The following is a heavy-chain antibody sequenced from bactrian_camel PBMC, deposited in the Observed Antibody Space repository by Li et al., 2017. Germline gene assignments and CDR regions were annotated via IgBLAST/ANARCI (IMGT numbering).Heavy chain of an antibody. Sequence: VQLVESGGGSVQAGGSLTLSCAFTYASHCMAWFRQAPGKEREAVAILEADRATSYADFVKGRFTISQDNGGNTVYLQMNNLKSEDTAKYYCAANLLLTYRAKDWRYWGQGTQVTVS. V-gene: IGHV3S19*01. CDR3: AANLLLTYRAKDWRY. CDR1: TYASHC. CDR2: LEADRAT. J-gene: IGHJ4*01. D-gene: IGHD1*01.